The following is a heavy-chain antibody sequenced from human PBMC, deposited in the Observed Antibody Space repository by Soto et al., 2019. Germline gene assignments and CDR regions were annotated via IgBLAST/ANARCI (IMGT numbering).Heavy chain of an antibody. CDR3: ARDASNYEAFDI. V-gene: IGHV1-69*04. Sequence: SVKVSCKASGGTFSSYTISWVRQAPGQGLEWMGRIIPILGIANYAQKFQGRVTITADKSTSTAYMELSSLRSEDTAVYYCARDASNYEAFDIWGQGTMVTVSS. CDR2: IIPILGIA. J-gene: IGHJ3*02. CDR1: GGTFSSYT. D-gene: IGHD1-26*01.